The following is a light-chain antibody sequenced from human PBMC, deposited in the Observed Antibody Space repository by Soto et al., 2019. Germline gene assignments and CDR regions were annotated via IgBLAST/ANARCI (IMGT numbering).Light chain of an antibody. J-gene: IGLJ3*02. CDR1: SSNIGAGHD. CDR2: ANT. Sequence: QSVLTQPPSVSGAPGQRVTISCTGSSSNIGAGHDVHWYQQIPETAPKLLVSANTNRPSGVPDRFSGSNSVTSASLSITGLQAEDEADYYCQAFDSSLDGGVFGGGTKLTVL. CDR3: QAFDSSLDGGV. V-gene: IGLV1-40*01.